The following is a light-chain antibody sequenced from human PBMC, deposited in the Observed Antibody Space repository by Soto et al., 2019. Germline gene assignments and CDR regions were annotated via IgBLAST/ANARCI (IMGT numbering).Light chain of an antibody. Sequence: QRTESATCLAVSVGRRVTITCHATQDIRKYLNWYQQKPGKAPKLLIYDASSLETGVPSRFSGSGSGTDFTLTISSLQPEDFATYYCQQYYKPPLIFGQGTRLEIK. J-gene: IGKJ5*01. V-gene: IGKV1-33*01. CDR3: QQYYKPPLI. CDR1: QDIRKY. CDR2: DAS.